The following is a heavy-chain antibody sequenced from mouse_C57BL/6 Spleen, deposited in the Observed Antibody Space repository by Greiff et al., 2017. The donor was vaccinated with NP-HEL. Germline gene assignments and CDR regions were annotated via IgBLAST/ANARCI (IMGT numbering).Heavy chain of an antibody. V-gene: IGHV1-69*01. CDR1: GYTFTSYW. Sequence: VQLQQSGAELVMPGASVKLSCKASGYTFTSYWMHWVKQRPGQGPEWIGEIDPSDSYTNYNQKFKGKSTLTVDKSSSTAYMQLSSLTSEDSAVYYCARYSNYGNWFAYWGQGTLVTVSA. D-gene: IGHD2-5*01. J-gene: IGHJ3*01. CDR2: IDPSDSYT. CDR3: ARYSNYGNWFAY.